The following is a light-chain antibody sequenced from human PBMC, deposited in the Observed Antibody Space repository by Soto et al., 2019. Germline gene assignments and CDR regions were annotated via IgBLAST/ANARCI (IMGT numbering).Light chain of an antibody. CDR1: QDISKY. CDR3: QQYDNFPLT. J-gene: IGKJ3*01. V-gene: IGKV1-33*01. CDR2: DAS. Sequence: DIQMTQSPSSLSASVGDRVTITCQASQDISKYLSWYQQKAGKAPKLLIYDASNLERGVPSRFSGSRSGTDFTFTINSLQPEDIATYYCQQYDNFPLTFGPGTKVDFK.